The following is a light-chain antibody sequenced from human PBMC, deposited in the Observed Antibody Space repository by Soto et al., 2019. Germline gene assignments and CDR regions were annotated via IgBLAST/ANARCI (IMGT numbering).Light chain of an antibody. CDR1: SSDVGGYNY. J-gene: IGLJ2*01. CDR2: DVS. CDR3: SSYTGSRVV. Sequence: QSVLTQPASVSGSPGQSITISCTGTSSDVGGYNYVSWYQQHPGKAPKLMIYDVSNRPSGVSNRFSGSKSGNTASLTISGLQAEDEADYCCSSYTGSRVVFGGGTKLTVL. V-gene: IGLV2-14*01.